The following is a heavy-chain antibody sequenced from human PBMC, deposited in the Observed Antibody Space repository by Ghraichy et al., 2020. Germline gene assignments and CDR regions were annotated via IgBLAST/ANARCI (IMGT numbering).Heavy chain of an antibody. CDR1: GFTFSSYT. CDR3: ARDLTYCGGDCYSDY. D-gene: IGHD2-21*02. V-gene: IGHV3-48*02. CDR2: ISSSGITI. J-gene: IGHJ4*02. Sequence: GGSLRLSCAASGFTFSSYTMNWVRQAPGKGLEWVSYISSSGITIYYADSVKGRFTNSRDNAKNSLYLQMNSLRDEDTAVYYCARDLTYCGGDCYSDYWGQGTLVTVSS.